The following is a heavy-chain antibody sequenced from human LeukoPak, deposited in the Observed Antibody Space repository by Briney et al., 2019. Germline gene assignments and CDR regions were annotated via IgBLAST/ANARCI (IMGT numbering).Heavy chain of an antibody. Sequence: GGSLKIFCKGSGFSFTSYWFGWVRQMPGKGLEWMGLIYPADSDTRYSPSFQGQVTLSADRSISTAYLQWSSLKASDTAMYYCARFWTGYSDYWGQGTLVTVSS. J-gene: IGHJ4*02. D-gene: IGHD3/OR15-3a*01. V-gene: IGHV5-51*01. CDR1: GFSFTSYW. CDR2: IYPADSDT. CDR3: ARFWTGYSDY.